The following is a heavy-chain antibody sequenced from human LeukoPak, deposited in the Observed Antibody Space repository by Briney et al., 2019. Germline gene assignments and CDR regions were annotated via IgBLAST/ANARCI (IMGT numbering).Heavy chain of an antibody. CDR1: GFSFNSYA. J-gene: IGHJ4*02. Sequence: PGGSLTLSCAASGFSFNSYAMSWVSQAPGKRLEWVAGISSTSSTVNYADPVKGRFTISRDNSNNTLYLQMNSLTAEDTALYYCAKRLREPRAFDYGGQGTLVTVSS. CDR2: ISSTSSTV. D-gene: IGHD1-26*01. CDR3: AKRLREPRAFDY. V-gene: IGHV3-23*01.